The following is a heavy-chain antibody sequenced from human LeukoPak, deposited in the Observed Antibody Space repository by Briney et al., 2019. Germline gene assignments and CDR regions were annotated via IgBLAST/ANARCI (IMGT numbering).Heavy chain of an antibody. Sequence: ASVKVSCKSSGYTFTNYYIHWVRQAPGQGLEWMGIVNPSRGDTNYAQKFQGRVTMTRDTSTTTVYMDLSSLSSEDTAVYYCARDRHCSGGICHSNWFDPWGQATQVTVSS. CDR3: ARDRHCSGGICHSNWFDP. CDR1: GYTFTNYY. J-gene: IGHJ5*02. V-gene: IGHV1-46*01. CDR2: VNPSRGDT. D-gene: IGHD2-15*01.